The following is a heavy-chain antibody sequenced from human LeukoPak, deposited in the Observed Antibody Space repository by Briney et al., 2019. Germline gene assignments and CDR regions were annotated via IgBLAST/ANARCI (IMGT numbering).Heavy chain of an antibody. J-gene: IGHJ4*02. D-gene: IGHD3-22*01. CDR1: GITLSNYG. Sequence: GGSLRLSCAVSGITLSNYGMSWVRQAPGKGLEWVAGISGSGGGTYYADSVKGRFTISRDNPKNTLYLQMISLRAEDTAVYFCAKRGVVIRVILVGFHKEAYYFDSWGQGALVTVSS. CDR2: ISGSGGGT. CDR3: AKRGVVIRVILVGFHKEAYYFDS. V-gene: IGHV3-23*01.